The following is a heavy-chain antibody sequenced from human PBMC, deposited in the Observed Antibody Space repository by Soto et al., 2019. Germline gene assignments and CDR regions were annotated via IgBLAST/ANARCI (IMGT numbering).Heavy chain of an antibody. J-gene: IGHJ4*02. V-gene: IGHV4-39*01. D-gene: IGHD2-8*01. CDR1: GGSVSSSNYY. Sequence: LSLTCTVSGGSVSSSNYYWGCIRQAPGKGLEWSGSVYYRGRSYSKSSVKSRVTISVDTSKNQFSLNLNSVTASDTAVYYCVSQRTSVLTQAYFDYWGPGALVTVSS. CDR2: VYYRGRS. CDR3: VSQRTSVLTQAYFDY.